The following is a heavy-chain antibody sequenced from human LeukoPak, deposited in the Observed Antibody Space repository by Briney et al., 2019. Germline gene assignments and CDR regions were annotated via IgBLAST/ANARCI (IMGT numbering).Heavy chain of an antibody. CDR3: AKDRSAIITWSDY. CDR2: ISASGGST. CDR1: GVIFNNYA. Sequence: GGSLRLSCAVSGVIFNNYAMSWVRQAPGRGLEWVSVISASGGSTYYADSVKGRFTISRDNSNNRLYLEMNSLRAEDTALYYCAKDRSAIITWSDYWGQGTLVTVSS. J-gene: IGHJ4*02. D-gene: IGHD3-22*01. V-gene: IGHV3-23*01.